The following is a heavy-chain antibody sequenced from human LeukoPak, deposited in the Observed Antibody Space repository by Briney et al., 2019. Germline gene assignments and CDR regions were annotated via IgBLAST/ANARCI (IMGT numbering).Heavy chain of an antibody. CDR2: INYRWTT. J-gene: IGHJ4*02. D-gene: IGHD3-10*01. CDR3: VRYVVSGSGLYYFDY. Sequence: SGTLSLTCTVSGGFISGSSHYWSLVRAPPGEGLEWVASINYRWTTYYNPSLNSGVTTSVDTSKNQFSLKLNSVTAADTAVFYCVRYVVSGSGLYYFDYWGQGILVTVSS. CDR1: GGFISGSSHY. V-gene: IGHV4-39*01.